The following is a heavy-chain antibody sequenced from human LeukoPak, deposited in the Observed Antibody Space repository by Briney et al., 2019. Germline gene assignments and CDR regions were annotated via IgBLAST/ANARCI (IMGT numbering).Heavy chain of an antibody. D-gene: IGHD6-13*01. CDR2: IYPGDSDT. CDR1: GYSFPNYW. V-gene: IGHV5-51*01. CDR3: ARLPNIAAAFDY. J-gene: IGHJ4*02. Sequence: GESLKISCKGSGYSFPNYWIAWVRQMPGKGLEWMGIIYPGDSDTRYSPSFQGQVTISADKSISTAYLQWSSLKASDTAMYYCARLPNIAAAFDYWGQGTLVTVSS.